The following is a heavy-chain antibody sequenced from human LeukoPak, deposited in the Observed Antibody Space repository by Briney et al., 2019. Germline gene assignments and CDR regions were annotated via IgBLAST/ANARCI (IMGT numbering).Heavy chain of an antibody. Sequence: GGSLRLSCVAYGLTFSSHAMTWVRQTPEKGLEWVSGITGSGGTTYHADSVKGRFTISRDNSKNTLYLQMNSLRAEDTAVYYCAKEGVNAFDIWGQGTMVTVSS. CDR2: ITGSGGTT. CDR1: GLTFSSHA. J-gene: IGHJ3*02. CDR3: AKEGVNAFDI. V-gene: IGHV3-23*01.